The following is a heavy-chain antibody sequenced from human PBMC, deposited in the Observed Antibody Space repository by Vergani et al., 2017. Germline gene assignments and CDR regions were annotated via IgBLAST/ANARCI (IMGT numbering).Heavy chain of an antibody. V-gene: IGHV4-34*01. CDR1: GGSFSGYY. Sequence: QVQLQQWGAGLLKPSETLSLTCAVYGGSFSGYYWSWIRQPPGKGLEWIGEINHSGSTNYNPSLKSRVTISVDTSKNQFSLKLSSLTAADTAVYYCVRTVALXFGETKDGGWFDPWGQGTLVTVTS. D-gene: IGHD3-10*01. CDR3: VRTVALXFGETKDGGWFDP. CDR2: INHSGST. J-gene: IGHJ5*02.